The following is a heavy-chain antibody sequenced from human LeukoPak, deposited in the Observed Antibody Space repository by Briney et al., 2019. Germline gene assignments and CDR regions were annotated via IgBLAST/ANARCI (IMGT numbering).Heavy chain of an antibody. CDR2: ISGSGGST. CDR3: ARRGYYEYYYHMDV. Sequence: GGSLRLSCAASGFTFSNYAMSWVRQAPGKGLEWVSAISGSGGSTYYADSVKGRFTISRDNAKNSVYLQMNSLRAEDTAVYYCARRGYYEYYYHMDVWGKGTTVTVSS. D-gene: IGHD3-3*01. J-gene: IGHJ6*04. CDR1: GFTFSNYA. V-gene: IGHV3-23*01.